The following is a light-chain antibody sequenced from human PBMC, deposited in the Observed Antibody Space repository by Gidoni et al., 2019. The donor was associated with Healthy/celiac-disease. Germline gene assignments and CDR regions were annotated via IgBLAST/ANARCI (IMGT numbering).Light chain of an antibody. CDR2: WAS. CDR1: QCVLYSSNNKNY. Sequence: DIVMTQSPDSLAVSLGERATINCKSSQCVLYSSNNKNYLAWYQQKPGQPPKLLIYWASTRESGVPDRFSGSGSGTDFTLTISSRQAEDVAVYYCQQYYSTPKTFXXXTKVEIK. V-gene: IGKV4-1*01. CDR3: QQYYSTPKT. J-gene: IGKJ1*01.